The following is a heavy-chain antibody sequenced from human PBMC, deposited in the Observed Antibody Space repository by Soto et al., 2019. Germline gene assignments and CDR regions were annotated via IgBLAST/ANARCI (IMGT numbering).Heavy chain of an antibody. J-gene: IGHJ3*02. CDR1: GGSISSGGYY. D-gene: IGHD2-21*02. CDR3: ARETPRIVVVTANAFDI. Sequence: SETLSLTCTVSGGSISSGGYYWSWIRQHPGKGLEWIGYIYYSGSTYYNPSLKSRVTISVDTSKNRFSLKLSSVTAADTAVYYCARETPRIVVVTANAFDIWGQGTMVTVSS. CDR2: IYYSGST. V-gene: IGHV4-31*03.